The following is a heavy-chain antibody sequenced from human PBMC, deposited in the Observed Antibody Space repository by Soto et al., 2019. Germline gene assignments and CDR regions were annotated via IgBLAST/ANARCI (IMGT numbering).Heavy chain of an antibody. CDR2: SKSKTDGGTT. Sequence: GGSLRLACAASGFTFSNAWMSCVRQAPGKGREWVGRSKSKTDGGTTDYAPPVKGTLTISRDDSNNTLYLQMNSLKTEDTAAYYCTTADNYYLWSGYYRFMDVWGQGTTVTVSS. D-gene: IGHD3-3*01. V-gene: IGHV3-15*01. CDR3: TTADNYYLWSGYYRFMDV. J-gene: IGHJ6*02. CDR1: GFTFSNAW.